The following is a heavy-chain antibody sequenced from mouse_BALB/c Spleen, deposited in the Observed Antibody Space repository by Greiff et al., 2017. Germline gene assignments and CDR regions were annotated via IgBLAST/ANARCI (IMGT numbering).Heavy chain of an antibody. CDR1: GFTFSSYT. CDR3: ARHHGDY. CDR2: ISNGGGST. J-gene: IGHJ4*01. Sequence: EVMLVESGGGLVQPGGSLKLSCAASGFTFSSYTMSWVRQTPEKRLEWVAYISNGGGSTYYPDTVKGRFTISRDTAKNTLYLQMSSLKSEDTAMYYCARHHGDYWGQGTSVTVSS. V-gene: IGHV5-12-2*01.